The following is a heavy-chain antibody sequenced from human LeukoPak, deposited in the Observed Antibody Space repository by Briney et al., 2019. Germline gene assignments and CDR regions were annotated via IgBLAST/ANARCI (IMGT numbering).Heavy chain of an antibody. Sequence: GGSLRLSCAASDFTFSNTWMNWVRQAPGKGLEWVANIKEDGSEDYYADSVKGRFAISKDNAKNSLYLQMNNLRAEDTAMYYCARDADGYEDWGQGTLVIVSS. CDR2: IKEDGSED. V-gene: IGHV3-7*01. J-gene: IGHJ4*02. CDR1: DFTFSNTW. D-gene: IGHD5-24*01. CDR3: ARDADGYED.